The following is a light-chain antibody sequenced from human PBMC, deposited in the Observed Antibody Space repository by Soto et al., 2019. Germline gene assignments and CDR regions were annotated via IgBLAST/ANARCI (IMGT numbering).Light chain of an antibody. Sequence: EMVLTQSPGTLSLSPGERATLSCRASQSVSSSFLAWYRQKPGQAPRLLIYGASSRATGIPDRFSGSGSGTDFTLTISRLEPEDFAVYYCQQYGSSPPWTFGQGTKVEIK. CDR3: QQYGSSPPWT. J-gene: IGKJ1*01. CDR1: QSVSSSF. V-gene: IGKV3-20*01. CDR2: GAS.